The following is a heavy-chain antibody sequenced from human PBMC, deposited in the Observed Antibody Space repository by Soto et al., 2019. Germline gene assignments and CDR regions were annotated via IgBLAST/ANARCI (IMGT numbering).Heavy chain of an antibody. J-gene: IGHJ5*02. V-gene: IGHV3-7*01. CDR3: ARESDNNWFDP. CDR1: GFTFSSYW. D-gene: IGHD3-22*01. CDR2: IKQDGSEK. Sequence: GGSLRLSCAASGFTFSSYWMSCVRQAPGKGLEWVANIKQDGSEKYYVDSVKGRFTISRDNAKNSLYLQMNSLRAEDTAVYYCARESDNNWFDPWGQGTLVTVSS.